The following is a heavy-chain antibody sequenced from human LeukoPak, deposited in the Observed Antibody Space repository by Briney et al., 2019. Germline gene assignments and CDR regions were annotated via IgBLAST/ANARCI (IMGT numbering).Heavy chain of an antibody. J-gene: IGHJ4*02. CDR3: ASSNGWYLDY. Sequence: GGSLRLSCAASGFTFSSYAMYWVRQAPGKGLEWVSTIRGSGGTTYYADSVKGRFTISRDNSKNTLYLQMNSLRAEDTAVYYCASSNGWYLDYWGQGTLVTVSS. CDR2: IRGSGGTT. D-gene: IGHD6-19*01. CDR1: GFTFSSYA. V-gene: IGHV3-23*01.